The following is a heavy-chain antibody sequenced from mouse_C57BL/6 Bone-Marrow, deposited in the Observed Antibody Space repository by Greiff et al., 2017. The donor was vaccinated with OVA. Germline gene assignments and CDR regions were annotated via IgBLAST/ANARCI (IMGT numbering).Heavy chain of an antibody. D-gene: IGHD2-1*01. V-gene: IGHV1-59*01. CDR3: AGYYGNYEYFDV. Sequence: VQLQESGAELVRPGTSVKLSCKASGYTFTSYWMHWVKQRPGQGLEWIGVIDPSDSYTNYNQKFKGKATLTVDTSSSTAYMQLSSLTSEDSAVYYCAGYYGNYEYFDVWGTGTTVTVSS. CDR1: GYTFTSYW. CDR2: IDPSDSYT. J-gene: IGHJ1*03.